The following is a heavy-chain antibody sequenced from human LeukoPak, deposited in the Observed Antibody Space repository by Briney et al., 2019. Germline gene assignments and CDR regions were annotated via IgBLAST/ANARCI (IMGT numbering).Heavy chain of an antibody. CDR3: ARDPAYYDYIWGSYRPEYKFDY. Sequence: SETLSLTCTVSGVSISSYYWSWIRQPPGKGLEWIGYIYYSGSTNYNPSLKSRVTISVDTSKNQFSLKLSSVTAADTAVYYCARDPAYYDYIWGSYRPEYKFDYWGQGTLVTVSS. CDR2: IYYSGST. J-gene: IGHJ4*02. CDR1: GVSISSYY. D-gene: IGHD3-16*02. V-gene: IGHV4-59*12.